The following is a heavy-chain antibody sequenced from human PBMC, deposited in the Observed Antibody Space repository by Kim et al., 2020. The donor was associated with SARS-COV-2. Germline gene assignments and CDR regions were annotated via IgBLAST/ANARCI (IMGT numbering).Heavy chain of an antibody. J-gene: IGHJ3*02. V-gene: IGHV3-74*01. CDR2: INSDGTTT. CDR1: GFTFSSYW. CDR3: TRDERITVISPGAFDM. Sequence: GGSLRLSCAASGFTFSSYWMHWVRQAPGKGLVWVSRINSDGTTTTYADSVKGLFTISRDNAKSTLYLQMNSLSAEDTAVYYCTRDERITVISPGAFDMWGQGTMVTVSS. D-gene: IGHD4-4*01.